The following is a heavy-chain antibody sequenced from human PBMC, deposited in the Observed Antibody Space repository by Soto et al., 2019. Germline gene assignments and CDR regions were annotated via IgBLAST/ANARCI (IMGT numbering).Heavy chain of an antibody. J-gene: IGHJ4*02. CDR3: ARDEPEVQDPLDS. CDR1: GYTFTTYT. V-gene: IGHV1-3*01. D-gene: IGHD2-2*01. Sequence: QVQLVQSGAEVNKPGASVKVSCKASGYTFTTYTIHWVRQAPGQRLEWVGCINAGTGYTRYSQKFQGRVSITRDTSASTGFMDLSSLRSEDTAVYYCARDEPEVQDPLDSWGQGTLVTVSS. CDR2: INAGTGYT.